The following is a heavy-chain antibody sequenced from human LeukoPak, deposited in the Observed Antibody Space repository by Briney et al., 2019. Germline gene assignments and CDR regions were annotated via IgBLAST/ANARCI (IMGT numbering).Heavy chain of an antibody. CDR3: ARGPDYFDY. V-gene: IGHV3-72*01. CDR2: TRNKANSYTT. CDR1: GFPFIDHY. Sequence: PGGPLGPSFAAPGFPFIDHYMDWVRQAPGKGLGWVGPTRNKANSYTTEYAASVKGRFTISRDDSKNSLYLQMNSLKTEDAAVYYCARGPDYFDYWGQGTLVTVSS. J-gene: IGHJ4*02.